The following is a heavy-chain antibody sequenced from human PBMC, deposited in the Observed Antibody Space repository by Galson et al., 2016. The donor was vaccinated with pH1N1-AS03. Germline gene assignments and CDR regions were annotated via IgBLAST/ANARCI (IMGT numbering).Heavy chain of an antibody. V-gene: IGHV3-21*01. D-gene: IGHD6-19*01. CDR2: IDSGSNLI. Sequence: LRLSCAVSGFTFSSHTMYWVRQAPGKGLEWVSGIDSGSNLIYYGDSVKGRFTVSRDNARQSLFLHMNSLRAEDTAVYYCARDAASSGSWYYSDHWGQGILVTVSS. CDR3: ARDAASSGSWYYSDH. CDR1: GFTFSSHT. J-gene: IGHJ4*02.